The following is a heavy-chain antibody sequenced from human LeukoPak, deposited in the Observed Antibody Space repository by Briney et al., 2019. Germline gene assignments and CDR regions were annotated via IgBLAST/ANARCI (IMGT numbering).Heavy chain of an antibody. CDR3: AREPSVVVPAAIFHYGMDV. CDR1: GGSISSGGYY. CDR2: IYYSGST. J-gene: IGHJ6*02. V-gene: IGHV4-31*03. D-gene: IGHD2-2*01. Sequence: NPSQTPSLTGTVSGGSISSGGYYWSWIRQHPGKGLEWIGYIYYSGSTYYNPSLKSRVTISVDTSKNQFSLKLSSVTAADTAVYYCAREPSVVVPAAIFHYGMDVWGQGTTVTVSS.